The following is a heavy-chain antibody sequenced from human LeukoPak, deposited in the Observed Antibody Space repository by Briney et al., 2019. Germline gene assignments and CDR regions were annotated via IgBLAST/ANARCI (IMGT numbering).Heavy chain of an antibody. V-gene: IGHV3-33*06. CDR2: IWNDGSYK. CDR3: AKVVQYTASTGTGLDY. D-gene: IGHD6-13*01. Sequence: GGSLRLSCAASGFTFSSYAMSWVRQAPGKGLDWVAVIWNDGSYKYYADPVKGRFTISRDNPKNTLYLQMDSLRAEDTAIYYCAKVVQYTASTGTGLDYWGQGTLVTVSS. J-gene: IGHJ4*02. CDR1: GFTFSSYA.